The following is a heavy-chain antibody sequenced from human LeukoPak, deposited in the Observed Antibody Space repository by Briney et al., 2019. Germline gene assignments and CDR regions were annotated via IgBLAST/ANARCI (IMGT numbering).Heavy chain of an antibody. Sequence: SETLSLTCAVYSGSFNSDFWSWIRQVPGRGLGCIAELSESGGTNYNPSLKSRVTISVDTSKNQFSLNLTSVTAADTAIYYCARVPGGVFDFWGQGALVTVSS. V-gene: IGHV4-34*01. CDR1: SGSFNSDF. J-gene: IGHJ4*02. D-gene: IGHD3-10*01. CDR3: ARVPGGVFDF. CDR2: LSESGGT.